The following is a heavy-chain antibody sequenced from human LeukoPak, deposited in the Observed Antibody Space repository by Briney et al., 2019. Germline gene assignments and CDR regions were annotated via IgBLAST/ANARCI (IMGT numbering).Heavy chain of an antibody. J-gene: IGHJ3*02. V-gene: IGHV4-34*01. CDR2: INHSGST. D-gene: IGHD2-2*01. Sequence: SETLSLTCAVYGGSFSGYYWGWIRQPPGKGLEWIGEINHSGSTNYNPSLKSRVTISVDTSKNQFSLKLSSVTAADTAVYYCASVTSPDGYCSSTSCRDDAFDIWGQGTMVTVSS. CDR3: ASVTSPDGYCSSTSCRDDAFDI. CDR1: GGSFSGYY.